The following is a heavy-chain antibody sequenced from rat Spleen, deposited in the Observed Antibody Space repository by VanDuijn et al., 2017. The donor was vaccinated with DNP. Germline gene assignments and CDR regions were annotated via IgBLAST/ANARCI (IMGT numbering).Heavy chain of an antibody. J-gene: IGHJ2*01. D-gene: IGHD1-10*01. Sequence: EVQLVESGGGLVQPGRSLKLSCAASGFTFSDYYMAWVRQAPTKGLEWVAYISYDGGSTYYGDSVKGRFTISRDNAKSTLYLQMNSLRSEDMATYYCARLEQGVDYWGQGVMVTVSS. CDR1: GFTFSDYY. CDR3: ARLEQGVDY. V-gene: IGHV5-22*01. CDR2: ISYDGGST.